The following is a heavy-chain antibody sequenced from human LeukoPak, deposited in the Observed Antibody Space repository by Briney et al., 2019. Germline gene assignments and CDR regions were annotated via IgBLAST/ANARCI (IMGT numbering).Heavy chain of an antibody. CDR3: AKHLFHYRKYNSDYGVLDT. Sequence: PGGSLRLSCTASGFTFSGHWIHWVRQAPGKGLEWVAAISYDGIDIAYADSVRGRFTISRDNSKSTLYLQMSSLRAEDSALYYCAKHLFHYRKYNSDYGVLDTWGQGTLVTVSS. D-gene: IGHD4-11*01. J-gene: IGHJ5*02. CDR2: ISYDGIDI. V-gene: IGHV3-30*18. CDR1: GFTFSGHW.